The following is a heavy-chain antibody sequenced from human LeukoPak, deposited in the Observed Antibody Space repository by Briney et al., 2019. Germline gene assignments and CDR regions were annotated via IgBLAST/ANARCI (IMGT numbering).Heavy chain of an antibody. Sequence: PGGSLRLSCSASGFTFSTYTMHWVRQAPGKGLEYVSAISSNGGSTYHADSVKGRFTISRDNSKNTLYLQMGSLRAEDTAVYYCVNQISGWVYWGQGTLVTVSS. CDR2: ISSNGGST. J-gene: IGHJ4*02. D-gene: IGHD6-19*01. CDR1: GFTFSTYT. CDR3: VNQISGWVY. V-gene: IGHV3-64D*06.